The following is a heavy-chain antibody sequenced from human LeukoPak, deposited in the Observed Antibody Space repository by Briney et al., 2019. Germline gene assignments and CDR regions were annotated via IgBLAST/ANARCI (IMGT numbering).Heavy chain of an antibody. CDR2: ISYDGSKK. CDR1: GFTFSSYG. Sequence: GGSLRLSCAASGFTFSSYGMHWVRQAPGKGLEWVAVISYDGSKKYYADSVKGRFTISRDNSKNTLYLRMNSLRAEDTAVYYCASHWAQQLVSDYWGQGTLVTVSS. J-gene: IGHJ4*02. V-gene: IGHV3-30*03. CDR3: ASHWAQQLVSDY. D-gene: IGHD6-13*01.